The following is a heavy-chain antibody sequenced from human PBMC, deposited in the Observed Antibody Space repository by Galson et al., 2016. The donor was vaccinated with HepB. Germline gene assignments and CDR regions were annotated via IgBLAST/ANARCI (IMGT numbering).Heavy chain of an antibody. CDR1: GFTLSSYA. CDR3: ARWGTSSWYDY. J-gene: IGHJ4*02. D-gene: IGHD6-13*01. V-gene: IGHV3-64*02. Sequence: SLRLSCAASGFTLSSYAMHWVRQAPGKGLEYISAISSNGGTTYYADSVKGRFTISRDNSKNTLYLQMGSLRAEDMAVYYCARWGTSSWYDYWGQGTLVTVSS. CDR2: ISSNGGTT.